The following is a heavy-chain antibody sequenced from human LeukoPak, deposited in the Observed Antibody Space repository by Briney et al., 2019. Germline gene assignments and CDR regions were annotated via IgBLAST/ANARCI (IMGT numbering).Heavy chain of an antibody. V-gene: IGHV3-53*05. J-gene: IGHJ6*03. CDR3: ARERTGYYMAV. CDR2: IYAGGTT. CDR1: GFTVSSNY. D-gene: IGHD1-14*01. Sequence: PGGSLRLSCAVSGFTVSSNYISWVRQAPGKGLEWVSVIYAGGTTFYADSVKGRFTVSRDDSKNTLYLQMNSLRAEDTAIYYCARERTGYYMAVWGKGTTVTISS.